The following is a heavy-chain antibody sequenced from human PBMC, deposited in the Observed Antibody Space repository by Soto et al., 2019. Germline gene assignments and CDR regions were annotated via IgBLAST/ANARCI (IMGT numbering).Heavy chain of an antibody. J-gene: IGHJ1*01. Sequence: SETLSLTCAVYGGSFRGYYWSWIRQPPGKGLEWIGEINHSGSTNYNPSLKSRVTISVDTSKNQFSLKLSSVTAADTAVYYCARLYSSSWYRGYFQHWGQGTLVTVSS. CDR2: INHSGST. V-gene: IGHV4-34*01. CDR1: GGSFRGYY. D-gene: IGHD6-13*01. CDR3: ARLYSSSWYRGYFQH.